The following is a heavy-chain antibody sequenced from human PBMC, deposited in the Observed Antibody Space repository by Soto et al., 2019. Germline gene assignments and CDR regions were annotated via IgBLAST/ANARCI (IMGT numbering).Heavy chain of an antibody. CDR1: GYPFTRYS. CDR2: ISGYNGDT. J-gene: IGHJ6*02. V-gene: IGHV1-18*04. CDR3: ARASLTIFGAPYGMDV. D-gene: IGHD3-3*01. Sequence: ASVKVSCKASGYPFTRYSIRWVRQAPGQGLEWMGWISGYNGDTEYSKNFQGRLTMTIDTSTTTASMELRSLRSDDTAVYSCARASLTIFGAPYGMDVWGQGTSVTVSS.